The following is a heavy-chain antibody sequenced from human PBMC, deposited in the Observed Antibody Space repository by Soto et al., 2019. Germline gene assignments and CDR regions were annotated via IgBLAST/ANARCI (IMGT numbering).Heavy chain of an antibody. Sequence: QVQLVQSGAEVKKPGASVKVSCKTSGYIFTSCGLSWVRQAPGQGLEWIGWINVFNGNTNYAQRYQGRVTMTTDTSTSTAYMELRSLNSDDTAVYYCARLSGGKAYCSGDGCNADYWGQGTLVTVSS. CDR1: GYIFTSCG. CDR2: INVFNGNT. J-gene: IGHJ4*02. D-gene: IGHD2-15*01. CDR3: ARLSGGKAYCSGDGCNADY. V-gene: IGHV1-18*01.